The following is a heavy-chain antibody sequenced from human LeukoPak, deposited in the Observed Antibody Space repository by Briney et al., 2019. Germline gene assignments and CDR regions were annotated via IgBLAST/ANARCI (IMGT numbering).Heavy chain of an antibody. D-gene: IGHD6-13*01. CDR3: ARGPVSTHGMDV. J-gene: IGHJ6*02. Sequence: GASVKVACKASGYTFTNYDINWVRLATGQGLEWMGWRNPNSGRTGFAQKFQGRLTMTADTSISTAYMELSSLTSDDTAVYYCARGPVSTHGMDVWGQGTTVTVSS. CDR1: GYTFTNYD. V-gene: IGHV1-8*01. CDR2: RNPNSGRT.